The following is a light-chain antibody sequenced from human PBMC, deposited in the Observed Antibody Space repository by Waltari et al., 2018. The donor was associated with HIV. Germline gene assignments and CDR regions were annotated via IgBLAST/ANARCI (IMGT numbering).Light chain of an antibody. Sequence: QSALTQPASVSGSPGQSITIPCTGPSSNVGSDDLVHCYQQHPGEAPKLIIYVVTKRPSGVSNRVSGSKSGNTASLTISGLQAEDEADYYCCSCPRSGIRYVFGTGTKVTVL. V-gene: IGLV2-23*02. CDR3: CSCPRSGIRYV. J-gene: IGLJ1*01. CDR1: SSNVGSDDL. CDR2: VVT.